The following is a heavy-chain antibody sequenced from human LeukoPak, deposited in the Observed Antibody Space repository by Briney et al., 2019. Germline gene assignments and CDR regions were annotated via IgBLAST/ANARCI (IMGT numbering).Heavy chain of an antibody. CDR3: ARRHDNLEWFES. D-gene: IGHD3-3*01. Sequence: SGESLKISCKGFGYSFTSYWIGWVRQMPGKGLEWMGTIYPGDSDTRYSPSFQGQVTISADKSINTAYLQWSSLKASDSAMYYCARRHDNLEWFESWGQGALVTVSS. V-gene: IGHV5-51*01. J-gene: IGHJ5*01. CDR2: IYPGDSDT. CDR1: GYSFTSYW.